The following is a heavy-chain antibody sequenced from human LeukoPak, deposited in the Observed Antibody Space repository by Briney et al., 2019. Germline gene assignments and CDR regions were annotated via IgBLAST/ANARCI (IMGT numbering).Heavy chain of an antibody. CDR1: GYSFTSYW. CDR3: GRLREGYCDGGSCYNTAFDI. J-gene: IGHJ3*02. CDR2: IDPSDSCT. Sequence: RGESLKISCKGSGYSFTSYWISWVRQMPGKGLEWMGRIDPSDSCTNYSPSFQGHVTISADKSISTAYLQWSSLKASDTAMYYCGRLREGYCDGGSCYNTAFDIWGQGTMVTVSS. D-gene: IGHD2-15*01. V-gene: IGHV5-10-1*01.